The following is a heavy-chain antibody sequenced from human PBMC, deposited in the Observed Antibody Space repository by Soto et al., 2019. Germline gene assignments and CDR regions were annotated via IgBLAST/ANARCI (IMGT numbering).Heavy chain of an antibody. J-gene: IGHJ5*02. CDR1: GGSISSGDYY. D-gene: IGHD5-12*01. Sequence: QVQLQESGPGLVKPSQTLSLTCTVSGGSISSGDYYWSLIRQPPGKGLEWIGYIFYSGSTYYNPSLKSRVTISVDTSKSQFSLKLSSVTAADTAVYYCARYGGYEGLRFDPWGQGTLVTVSS. CDR2: IFYSGST. CDR3: ARYGGYEGLRFDP. V-gene: IGHV4-30-4*01.